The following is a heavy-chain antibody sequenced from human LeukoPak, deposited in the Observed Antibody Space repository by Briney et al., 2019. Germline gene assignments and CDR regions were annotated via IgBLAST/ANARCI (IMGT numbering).Heavy chain of an antibody. V-gene: IGHV4-34*01. D-gene: IGHD4-11*01. Sequence: PSETLSLTCAVYGGSFSGYYWSWIRQPPGKGLEWIGEINHSGSTNYNPSLKSRVTISVDTSKNQFSLELSSVTAADTAVYYCARSPRLHLRNWFDPWGQGTLVTVSS. CDR2: INHSGST. J-gene: IGHJ5*02. CDR1: GGSFSGYY. CDR3: ARSPRLHLRNWFDP.